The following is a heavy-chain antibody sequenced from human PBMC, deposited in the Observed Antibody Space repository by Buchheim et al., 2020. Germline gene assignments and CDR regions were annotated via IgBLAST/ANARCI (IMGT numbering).Heavy chain of an antibody. D-gene: IGHD3-22*01. CDR2: INHSGST. V-gene: IGHV4-34*01. CDR3: ARGSHYYDSSAKD. Sequence: QVQLQQWGAGLLKPSETLSLTCAVYGGSFSGYYWSWIRQPPGKGLEWIGEINHSGSTNYNPSLKSRVTISVDTSENQFSLKLSSVTAADTAVYYCARGSHYYDSSAKDWGQGTL. J-gene: IGHJ4*02. CDR1: GGSFSGYY.